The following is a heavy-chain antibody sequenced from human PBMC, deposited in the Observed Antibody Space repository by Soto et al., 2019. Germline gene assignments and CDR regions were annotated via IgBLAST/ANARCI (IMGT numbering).Heavy chain of an antibody. Sequence: QVQLVESGGGVVQPGRSLRLSCAASGFTFSSYAMHWVRQAPGKGLEWVAVISYDGSNKYYADSVKGRFTISRDNSKNTLYLQMNGLRAEDTAVYYCARDNYDSSSSYGMDVW. CDR3: ARDNYDSSSSYGMDV. CDR2: ISYDGSNK. J-gene: IGHJ6*01. CDR1: GFTFSSYA. D-gene: IGHD6-13*01. V-gene: IGHV3-30-3*01.